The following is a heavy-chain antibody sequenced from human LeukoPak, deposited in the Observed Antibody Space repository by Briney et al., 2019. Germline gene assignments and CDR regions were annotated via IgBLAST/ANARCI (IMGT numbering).Heavy chain of an antibody. D-gene: IGHD3-10*01. Sequence: SETLSLTCTVSGGSISSSSYYWGWIRQPPGKGLEWIGSIYHSGSTYYNPSLKSRVTISVDTSKNQFSLKLSSVTAADTAVYYCARDRYYYGSGSYRRGWFDPWGQGTLVTVSS. CDR1: GGSISSSSYY. V-gene: IGHV4-39*07. CDR3: ARDRYYYGSGSYRRGWFDP. CDR2: IYHSGST. J-gene: IGHJ5*02.